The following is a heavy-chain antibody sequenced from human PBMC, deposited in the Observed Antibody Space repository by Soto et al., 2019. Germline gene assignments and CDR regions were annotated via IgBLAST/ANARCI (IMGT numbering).Heavy chain of an antibody. CDR2: IYPGDSSS. J-gene: IGHJ3*02. Sequence: XESLKVSWKCSEYSFTSYWIALVLQMPGQGLEWMGVIYPGDSSSRYSPSFQGQVTFSADKSISTAYLHWSSLKASDTALYYCATCNYYGSGLDAFDIWGQGTMVTVSS. CDR3: ATCNYYGSGLDAFDI. CDR1: EYSFTSYW. D-gene: IGHD3-10*01. V-gene: IGHV5-51*01.